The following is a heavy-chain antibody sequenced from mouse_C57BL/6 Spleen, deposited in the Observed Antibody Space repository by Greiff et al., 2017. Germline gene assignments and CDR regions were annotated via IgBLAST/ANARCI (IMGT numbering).Heavy chain of an antibody. CDR3: ATRDYYGSTLYAMDY. CDR2: ISYDGSN. CDR1: GYSITSGYY. D-gene: IGHD1-1*01. Sequence: EVQRVESGPGLVKPSQSLSLTCSVTGYSITSGYYWNWIRQFPGNKLEWMGYISYDGSNNYNPSLKNRISITRDTSKNQFFLKLNSVTTEDTATYYCATRDYYGSTLYAMDYWGQGTSVTVSS. V-gene: IGHV3-6*01. J-gene: IGHJ4*01.